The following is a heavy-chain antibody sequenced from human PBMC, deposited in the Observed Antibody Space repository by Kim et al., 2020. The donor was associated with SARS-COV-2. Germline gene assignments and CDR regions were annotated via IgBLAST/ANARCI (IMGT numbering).Heavy chain of an antibody. J-gene: IGHJ5*02. CDR1: GFTFTNYA. CDR2: TSGSGVTT. Sequence: GGSLRLSCAASGFTFTNYAMTWIRQAPGKGLDWVSSTSGSGVTTLYGESVRGRFTISRDNSKNTLFLQMDHLRVEDTAVYYCAKEEDDSWSGYYHCGQGTLVTVSS. V-gene: IGHV3-23*01. CDR3: AKEEDDSWSGYYH. D-gene: IGHD3-3*01.